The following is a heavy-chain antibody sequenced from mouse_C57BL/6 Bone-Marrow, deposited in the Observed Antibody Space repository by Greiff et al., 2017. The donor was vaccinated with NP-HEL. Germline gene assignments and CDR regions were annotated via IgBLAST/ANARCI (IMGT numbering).Heavy chain of an antibody. CDR1: GFTFSSYG. D-gene: IGHD2-1*01. CDR3: ARTYGNLHFDY. CDR2: ISSGGSYT. J-gene: IGHJ2*01. V-gene: IGHV5-6*01. Sequence: DVHLVESGGDLVKPGGSLKLSCAASGFTFSSYGMSWVRQTPDKRLEWVATISSGGSYTYYPDSVKGRFTISRDNAKNTLYLQMSSLKSEDTAMYYCARTYGNLHFDYWGQGTTLTVSS.